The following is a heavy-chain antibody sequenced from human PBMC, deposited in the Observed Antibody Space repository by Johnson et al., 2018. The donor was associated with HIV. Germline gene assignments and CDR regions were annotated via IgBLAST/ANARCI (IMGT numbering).Heavy chain of an antibody. CDR3: TTAELGWTGLGAFDI. CDR1: GFTFSNAW. Sequence: VQLVESGGGLVKPGGSLRLSCAASGFTFSNAWMSWVRQAPGKGLEWVGRIKSKTDGGTTDYAAPVKGRFTISRDDSKNTLYLQMNSLKTEDTAVYYWTTAELGWTGLGAFDIWGQGTMVTVSS. J-gene: IGHJ3*02. CDR2: IKSKTDGGTT. D-gene: IGHD3/OR15-3a*01. V-gene: IGHV3-15*01.